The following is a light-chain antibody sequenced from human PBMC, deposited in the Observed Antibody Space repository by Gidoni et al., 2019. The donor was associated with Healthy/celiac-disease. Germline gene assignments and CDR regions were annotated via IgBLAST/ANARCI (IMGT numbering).Light chain of an antibody. V-gene: IGKV1-33*01. CDR2: DAS. Sequence: DIHMTQSPSSLSASVGDRVTITCQPSQDISNYLNWYQQKPGKAPKLLIYDASNLETGVPARFSGSGSGTDFTFTISSLQPEDIATYYCQQYDNLPLTFGGGTKVEIK. CDR3: QQYDNLPLT. J-gene: IGKJ4*01. CDR1: QDISNY.